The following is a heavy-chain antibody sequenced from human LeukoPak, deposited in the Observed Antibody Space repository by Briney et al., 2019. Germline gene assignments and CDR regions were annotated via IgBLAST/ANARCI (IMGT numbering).Heavy chain of an antibody. V-gene: IGHV3-15*01. CDR3: ATDLSYYYDSSGYYYRY. CDR1: GFTFSNAW. Sequence: GGSLRLSCAASGFTFSNAWMSWVRQAPGKGLEWVGRIKSKTDGGTTDYAAPVKGRFTISRDDSKNTLYLRMNSLKTEATAVYYCATDLSYYYDSSGYYYRYWGQGTLVTVSS. D-gene: IGHD3-22*01. J-gene: IGHJ4*02. CDR2: IKSKTDGGTT.